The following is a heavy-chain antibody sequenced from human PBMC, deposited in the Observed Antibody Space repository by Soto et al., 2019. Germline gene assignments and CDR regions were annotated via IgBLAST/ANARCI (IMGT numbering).Heavy chain of an antibody. CDR3: ARERYSGYDPDAFDI. V-gene: IGHV6-1*01. D-gene: IGHD5-12*01. CDR2: TYYRSKWYN. CDR1: GDSVYSNSAV. Sequence: KQSQTLSLTCAISGDSVYSNSAVRNWIRQSPSRGLEWLGRTYYRSKWYNDYAVSVKSRITINPDTYKNQFSLQLNSVTPEDTAVYYCARERYSGYDPDAFDIWGQGTMVTVSS. J-gene: IGHJ3*02.